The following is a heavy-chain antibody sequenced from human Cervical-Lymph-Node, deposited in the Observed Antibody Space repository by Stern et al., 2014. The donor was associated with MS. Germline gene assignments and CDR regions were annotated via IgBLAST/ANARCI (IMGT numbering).Heavy chain of an antibody. CDR3: ARRGSARRDRGWLDP. J-gene: IGHJ5*02. CDR2: ISIALSKT. Sequence: QVQLQQSGPELKKPASSVTVSCKASDGSTSKHSTSWARNPPAHVNERKGEISIALSKTTYAQRFHDRGTITSVESTATTYQQLDSLTFEAAAVYYCARRGSARRDRGWLDPWGQGTQVTVTS. CDR1: DGSTSKHS. D-gene: IGHD6-6*01. V-gene: IGHV1-69*01.